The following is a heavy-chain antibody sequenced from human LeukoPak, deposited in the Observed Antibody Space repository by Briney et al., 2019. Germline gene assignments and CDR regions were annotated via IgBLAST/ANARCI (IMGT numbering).Heavy chain of an antibody. CDR1: GFTFSSYE. D-gene: IGHD2-15*01. J-gene: IGHJ6*03. CDR3: ARDIVVVVAATQHYYYYMDV. CDR2: ISSSGSTI. V-gene: IGHV3-48*03. Sequence: GGSLRLSCAASGFTFSSYEMNWVRQAPGKGLEWVSYISSSGSTIYYADSVKGRFTISRDNAKNSLYLQMNSLRAEDTAVYYCARDIVVVVAATQHYYYYMDVWGKGTTVTISS.